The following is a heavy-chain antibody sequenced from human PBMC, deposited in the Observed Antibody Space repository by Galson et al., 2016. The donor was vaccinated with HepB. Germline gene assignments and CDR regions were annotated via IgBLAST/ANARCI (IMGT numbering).Heavy chain of an antibody. D-gene: IGHD3-10*01. CDR2: IYYGGIT. Sequence: TLSLTCTVSGISISSGGFFWTWVRQHPGKGLEWIGYIYYGGITSYNPSLKSRVTMSVDKSNNQFSLKLTSVTAADTAVYYCARDNSAMARGIIIRGEVDYWGQGTLVTVSS. CDR3: ARDNSAMARGIIIRGEVDY. J-gene: IGHJ4*02. CDR1: GISISSGGFF. V-gene: IGHV4-31*03.